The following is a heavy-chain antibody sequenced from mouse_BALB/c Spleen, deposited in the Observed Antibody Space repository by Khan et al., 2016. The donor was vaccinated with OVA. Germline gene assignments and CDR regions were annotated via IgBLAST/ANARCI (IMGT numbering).Heavy chain of an antibody. CDR1: GFNIKDTY. V-gene: IGHV14-3*02. CDR2: IDPPNDDS. J-gene: IGHJ3*01. Sequence: VQLKQSGAELVKPGASVKLSCSASGFNIKDTYIHWMKQRPEQGLEWIGRIDPPNDDSKYGPKFQAKATLTADTSSNTAYLQLGSLTSGDTAVYYCATLYGNPFDFWGQGTLVSVSS. D-gene: IGHD2-1*01. CDR3: ATLYGNPFDF.